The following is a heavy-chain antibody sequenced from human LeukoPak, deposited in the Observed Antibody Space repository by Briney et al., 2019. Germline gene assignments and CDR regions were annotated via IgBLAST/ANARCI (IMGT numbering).Heavy chain of an antibody. J-gene: IGHJ5*02. D-gene: IGHD3-22*01. CDR3: ARNVYYYDSSGYFGWFDP. V-gene: IGHV4-28*02. CDR2: IYYSGST. CDR1: GGSISSSHW. Sequence: SQTLSLTCTVSGGSISSSHWWGWIRQPPGKGLEWIGYIYYSGSTYYNPSLKSRVTMSVDTSKNQFSLKLSSVTAVDTAVYYCARNVYYYDSSGYFGWFDPWGQGTLVTVSS.